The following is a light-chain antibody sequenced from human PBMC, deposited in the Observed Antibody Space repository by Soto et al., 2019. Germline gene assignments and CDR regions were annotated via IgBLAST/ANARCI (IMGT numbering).Light chain of an antibody. V-gene: IGKV1-5*01. J-gene: IGKJ5*01. Sequence: DIQMTQSPSTLSASLGDRVTISCRASHSVNTWLAWYQHKPGEAPKLLIYDASSLASGVPSSFSGSGSGTDFTLSISSLQPDDFATYYCQQYHSPSITFGQGTRLEI. CDR2: DAS. CDR3: QQYHSPSIT. CDR1: HSVNTW.